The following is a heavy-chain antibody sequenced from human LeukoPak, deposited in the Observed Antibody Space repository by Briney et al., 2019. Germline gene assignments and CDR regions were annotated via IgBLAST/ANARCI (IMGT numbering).Heavy chain of an antibody. CDR2: TSYDGTNK. CDR1: GFTFSNFA. V-gene: IGHV3-30*18. Sequence: PGTSLRLSCAASGFTFSNFAMHWVRQAPGKGLEWVAITSYDGTNKYYADSVKGRFTISRDNSKNTLYLQLNSLRVEDTAVYFCAKDRGRKVAALDYWGQGTLVTVSS. CDR3: AKDRGRKVAALDY. D-gene: IGHD2-15*01. J-gene: IGHJ4*02.